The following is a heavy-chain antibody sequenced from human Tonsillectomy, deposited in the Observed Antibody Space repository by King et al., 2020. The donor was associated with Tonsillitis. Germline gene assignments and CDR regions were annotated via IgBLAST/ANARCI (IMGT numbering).Heavy chain of an antibody. Sequence: VQLVESGGGLVQPGGSLRLSCTASGFTFSSYSMNWVRQAPGKGPEWVSYISGGITPTYYADPVKGRFTISRDNAKDSLYLQMDSLRDEDTAVYYCARGRHYYGSGSFYNWYSDLWGRGTLVIVSS. J-gene: IGHJ2*01. V-gene: IGHV3-48*02. CDR3: ARGRHYYGSGSFYNWYSDL. D-gene: IGHD3-10*01. CDR2: ISGGITPT. CDR1: GFTFSSYS.